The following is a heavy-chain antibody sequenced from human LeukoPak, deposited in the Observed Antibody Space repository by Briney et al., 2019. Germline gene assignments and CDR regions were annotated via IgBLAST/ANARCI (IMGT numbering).Heavy chain of an antibody. CDR1: GYTFTSYD. Sequence: ASVKVSCKAFGYTFTSYDINWVRQATGQGLEWMGWMNPNSGNTGYAQKFQGRVTMTRNTSISTAYMELSSLRSEDTAVYYCAHRAYESGYYTGGFVYYGMDVWGQGTTVTVSS. CDR3: AHRAYESGYYTGGFVYYGMDV. D-gene: IGHD3-3*01. CDR2: MNPNSGNT. J-gene: IGHJ6*02. V-gene: IGHV1-8*01.